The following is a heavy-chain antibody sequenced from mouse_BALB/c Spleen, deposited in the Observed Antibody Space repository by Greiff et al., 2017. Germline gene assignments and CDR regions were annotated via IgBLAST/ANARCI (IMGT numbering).Heavy chain of an antibody. CDR2: ISSGSSTI. V-gene: IGHV5-17*02. CDR3: ARLEYDYAY. CDR1: GFTFSSFG. Sequence: DVHLVESGGGLVQPGGSRKLSCAASGFTFSSFGMHWVRQAPEKGLEWVAYISSGSSTIYYADTVKGRFTISRDNPKNTLFLQMTSLRSEDTAMYYCARLEYDYAYWGQGTLVTVSA. D-gene: IGHD2-4*01. J-gene: IGHJ3*01.